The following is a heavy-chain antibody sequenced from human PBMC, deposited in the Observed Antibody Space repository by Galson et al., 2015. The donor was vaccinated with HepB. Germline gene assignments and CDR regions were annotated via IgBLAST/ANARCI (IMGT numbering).Heavy chain of an antibody. CDR1: GFTFSDYY. CDR2: ISSSSTYT. D-gene: IGHD4-17*01. V-gene: IGHV3-11*06. CDR3: ARVADADYGDHSHFDY. J-gene: IGHJ4*02. Sequence: SLRLSCAASGFTFSDYYMSWIRQAPGPGLEWVSYISSSSTYTNYADSVRGRFTISRDNAKNSLYLQINSLRAEDTAVYYCARVADADYGDHSHFDYWGQGTLVTVSS.